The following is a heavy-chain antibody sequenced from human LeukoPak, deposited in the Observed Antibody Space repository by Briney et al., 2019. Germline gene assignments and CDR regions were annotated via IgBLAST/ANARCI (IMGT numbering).Heavy chain of an antibody. CDR1: GYTFTSYD. V-gene: IGHV1-46*01. CDR2: INPRGGST. J-gene: IGHJ5*02. CDR3: ARTPPRGMGYWFDP. Sequence: GASVKVSCKASGYTFTSYDINWVRQAPGQGLEWMGIINPRGGSTSYAQKFQGRVTMTRDTSTSTVYMELSSLRSEDTAVYYCARTPPRGMGYWFDPWGQGTLVTVSS. D-gene: IGHD6-13*01.